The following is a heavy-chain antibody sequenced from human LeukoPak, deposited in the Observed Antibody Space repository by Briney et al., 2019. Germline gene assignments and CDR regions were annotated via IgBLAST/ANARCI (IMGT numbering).Heavy chain of an antibody. D-gene: IGHD2/OR15-2a*01. CDR2: ITSSSSYI. CDR3: ASSTLSGIGFFDI. J-gene: IGHJ3*02. V-gene: IGHV3-21*01. Sequence: GGSLRLSCAASRFTFPSYSMNWVRQAPGKGLEWVSSITSSSSYISYADSVKGRFTISRDNAKKSLHLQMNSLRAEDTAVYYCASSTLSGIGFFDIWGQGTNVNVSS. CDR1: RFTFPSYS.